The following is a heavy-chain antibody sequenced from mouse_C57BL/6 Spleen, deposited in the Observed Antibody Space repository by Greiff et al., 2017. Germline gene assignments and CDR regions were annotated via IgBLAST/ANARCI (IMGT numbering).Heavy chain of an antibody. D-gene: IGHD2-3*01. CDR3: AADGYYGAMDY. CDR1: GFTFTDYY. J-gene: IGHJ4*01. V-gene: IGHV7-3*01. Sequence: EVKVVESGGGLVQPGGSLSLSCAASGFTFTDYYMSWVRQPPGKALEWLGFIRNKANGYTTEYSASVKGRFTISRDNSQSILYLQMNALRAEDSATYYCAADGYYGAMDYWGQGTSVTVSS. CDR2: IRNKANGYTT.